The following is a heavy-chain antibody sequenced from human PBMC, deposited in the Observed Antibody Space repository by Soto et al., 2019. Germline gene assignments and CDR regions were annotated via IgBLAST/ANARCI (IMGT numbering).Heavy chain of an antibody. CDR3: ARDAADTPMVY. Sequence: QVQLAQSGAEVRKPRSSVRVSCKSSGGIFRSNAISWVRQAPGQGLEWMGAIIPQFPTPYYAQKFQGRVTITADESSSTAYMALNSLRSDDTAVYFCARDAADTPMVYWGQGTLLTVSS. D-gene: IGHD5-18*01. CDR2: IIPQFPTP. CDR1: GGIFRSNA. J-gene: IGHJ4*02. V-gene: IGHV1-69*12.